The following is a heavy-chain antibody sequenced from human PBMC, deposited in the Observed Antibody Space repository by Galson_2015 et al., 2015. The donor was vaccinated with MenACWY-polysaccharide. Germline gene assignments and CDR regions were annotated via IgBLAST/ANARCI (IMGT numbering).Heavy chain of an antibody. CDR2: ISYDASNE. Sequence: SLRLSCAASGFTFSHYGMHWVRQAPGKGLEWVAVISYDASNEYYIDFVRGRFTISRDNSKNTVYLQMNSLRGDDTAVYYCARGVPTVVTTGGDNAFHIWGQGTMVTVSS. CDR1: GFTFSHYG. CDR3: ARGVPTVVTTGGDNAFHI. V-gene: IGHV3-30*03. D-gene: IGHD4-23*01. J-gene: IGHJ3*02.